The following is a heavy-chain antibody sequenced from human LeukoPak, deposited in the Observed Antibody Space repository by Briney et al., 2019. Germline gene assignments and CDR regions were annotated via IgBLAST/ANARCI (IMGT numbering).Heavy chain of an antibody. D-gene: IGHD1-26*01. Sequence: GGSLRLSCAASGFTFSSYGMHWVRQAPGKGLEWVAVISYDGSNKYYADSVKGRFTISRDNSKNTLYLQMNSLRAEDTAVYYCARVVSPSGSYSPYFDYWGQGTLVTVSS. CDR3: ARVVSPSGSYSPYFDY. J-gene: IGHJ4*02. CDR1: GFTFSSYG. CDR2: ISYDGSNK. V-gene: IGHV3-30*03.